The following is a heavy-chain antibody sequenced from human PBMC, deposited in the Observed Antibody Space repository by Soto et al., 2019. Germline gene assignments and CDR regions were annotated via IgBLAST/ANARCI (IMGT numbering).Heavy chain of an antibody. Sequence: QLGGSLRLSCATSGFTFTEYGMNWVRQAPGKGLEWVSKITRTSSTTHYADSMKGRFTISRDNSKNTLYLQMNSLRAEDTAVYYCAREVKTGLVGVTTTLDSDYNYFAYWGQGSLVPVSS. CDR3: AREVKTGLVGVTTTLDSDYNYFAY. D-gene: IGHD1-26*01. CDR1: GFTFTEYG. V-gene: IGHV3-48*01. CDR2: ITRTSSTT. J-gene: IGHJ4*02.